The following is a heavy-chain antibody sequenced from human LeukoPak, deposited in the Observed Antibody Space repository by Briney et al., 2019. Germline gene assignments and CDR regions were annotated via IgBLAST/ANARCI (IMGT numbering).Heavy chain of an antibody. CDR1: AFTFSSYA. Sequence: GGSLRLSCAASAFTFSSYAMSWVRQAPGKGLEWVSYIRSSGTTIHYADSVKGRFTISRDNAKNSLYLQMNSLRAEDTAVYYCARDRGAVTDVFDYWGQGTLVTVSS. J-gene: IGHJ4*02. V-gene: IGHV3-48*04. D-gene: IGHD6-19*01. CDR3: ARDRGAVTDVFDY. CDR2: IRSSGTTI.